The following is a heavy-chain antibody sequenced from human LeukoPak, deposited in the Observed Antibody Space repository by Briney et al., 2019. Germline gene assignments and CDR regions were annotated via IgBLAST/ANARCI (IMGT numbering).Heavy chain of an antibody. CDR3: ANPLGNWKFTFDI. CDR2: ISGGGGTT. CDR1: GFTFRNYA. Sequence: PGGSLRLSCAASGFTFRNYAMSWVRQAPGKGLAWVSAISGGGGTTYYADSVKGRFTISRDNSKNTLYLQMNSLRAEDTAVYYCANPLGNWKFTFDIWGQGTMVSVSS. J-gene: IGHJ3*02. D-gene: IGHD1-20*01. V-gene: IGHV3-23*01.